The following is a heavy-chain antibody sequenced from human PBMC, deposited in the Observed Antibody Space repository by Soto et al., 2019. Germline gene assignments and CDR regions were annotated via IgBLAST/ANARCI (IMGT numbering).Heavy chain of an antibody. D-gene: IGHD2-8*01. Sequence: GGSLRLSCAASGFTFSSYAMSWVRQAPGKGLEWVSAISGSGGSTYYADSVKGRFTISRDNSKNTLYLQMNSLRAEDTAVYYCAKDFCTNGVCYRGSHDYWGQGTLVTVSS. J-gene: IGHJ4*02. V-gene: IGHV3-23*01. CDR3: AKDFCTNGVCYRGSHDY. CDR1: GFTFSSYA. CDR2: ISGSGGST.